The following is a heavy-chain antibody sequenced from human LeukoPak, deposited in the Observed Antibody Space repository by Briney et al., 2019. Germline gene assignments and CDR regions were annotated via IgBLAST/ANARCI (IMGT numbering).Heavy chain of an antibody. V-gene: IGHV1-2*06. Sequence: ASVKVSCKASGYTFTSYDINWVRQAPGQGLQWMGRINPKTGGTNYAQKFQGRVTMTGDTSISTAYMELTRLGSDDTAVYYCARRVQTTAVFDYWGQGTLVTVSS. J-gene: IGHJ4*02. CDR1: GYTFTSYD. CDR3: ARRVQTTAVFDY. D-gene: IGHD4/OR15-4a*01. CDR2: INPKTGGT.